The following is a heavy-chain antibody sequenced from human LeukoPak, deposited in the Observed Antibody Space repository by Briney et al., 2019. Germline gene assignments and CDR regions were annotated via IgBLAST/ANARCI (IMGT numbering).Heavy chain of an antibody. CDR2: VSPTGST. Sequence: SETLSLTCTVSGVSISSSSYYWGWIRQSPGRGLEWIGSVSPTGSTYYNPSLKSRVTISVDTSTNQFSLKLSSVTVADTAVFYCARIGYTSSWNKLGDFYGMGVWGQGTRVTVSS. CDR3: ARIGYTSSWNKLGDFYGMGV. V-gene: IGHV4-39*07. D-gene: IGHD6-13*01. CDR1: GVSISSSSYY. J-gene: IGHJ6*02.